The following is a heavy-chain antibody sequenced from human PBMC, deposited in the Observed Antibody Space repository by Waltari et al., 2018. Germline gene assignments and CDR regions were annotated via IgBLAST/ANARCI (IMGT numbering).Heavy chain of an antibody. CDR3: TTNPGY. J-gene: IGHJ4*02. CDR2: MKTDGTSI. Sequence: EVQLVESGGGLVQPGGSLRLSCAASGFSTDYWLDWVRQAPGKGLVWVSRMKTDGTSITYADSVKGRFTISRDSAKNTYDLQMNGLRAEDTAVYYGTTNPGYWGQGTLVTVSS. CDR1: GFSTDYW. V-gene: IGHV3-74*03.